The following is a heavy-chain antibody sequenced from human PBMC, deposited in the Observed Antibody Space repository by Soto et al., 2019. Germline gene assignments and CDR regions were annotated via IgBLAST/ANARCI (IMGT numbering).Heavy chain of an antibody. V-gene: IGHV5-10-1*01. Sequence: GVSLKISCKGSGDSFTSYWIGWVRQMPGKGLEWMGRIDPSDSYTNYSPSFQGHVTISADKSISTAYLQWSSLKASDTAMYYCARPRYYYGSGSYYCGMDVWGQGTTVTGSS. J-gene: IGHJ6*02. CDR2: IDPSDSYT. CDR3: ARPRYYYGSGSYYCGMDV. CDR1: GDSFTSYW. D-gene: IGHD3-10*01.